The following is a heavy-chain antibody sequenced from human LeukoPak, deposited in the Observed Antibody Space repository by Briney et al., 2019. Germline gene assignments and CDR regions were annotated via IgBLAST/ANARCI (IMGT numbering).Heavy chain of an antibody. J-gene: IGHJ3*02. Sequence: SETLSLTCTVSGGSISSYYWSWIRQPPGKGLEWIGYIYYSGSTNYNPSLKSRVTISVDTSKNQFSLKLSSVTAADTAVYYCASSNAYCSSTSCYTDAFDIWGQGTMVTVSS. D-gene: IGHD2-2*02. CDR3: ASSNAYCSSTSCYTDAFDI. CDR2: IYYSGST. CDR1: GGSISSYY. V-gene: IGHV4-59*01.